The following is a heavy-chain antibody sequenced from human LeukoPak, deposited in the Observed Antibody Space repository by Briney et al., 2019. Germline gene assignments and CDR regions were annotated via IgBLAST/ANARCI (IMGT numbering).Heavy chain of an antibody. V-gene: IGHV4-30-4*08. CDR1: GGSISSGDYY. Sequence: PSETLSLTCTVSGGSISSGDYYWSWIRQPPGKGLEWIGYIYYSGSTYYNPSLKSRVTISVDTPKNQFSLKLSSVTAADTAVYYCARAPQYYDFWSGYYPDYWGQGTLVTVSS. D-gene: IGHD3-3*01. J-gene: IGHJ4*02. CDR2: IYYSGST. CDR3: ARAPQYYDFWSGYYPDY.